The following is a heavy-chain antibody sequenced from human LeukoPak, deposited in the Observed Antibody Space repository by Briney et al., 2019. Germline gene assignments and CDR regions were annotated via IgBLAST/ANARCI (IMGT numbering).Heavy chain of an antibody. CDR3: ASGLHSSSSPLGNWFDP. J-gene: IGHJ5*02. V-gene: IGHV4-4*09. Sequence: SETLSLTCTVSGDSISSHYWSWLRQPPGKGLEWIGYIHTSGRINYNPSLKSRVTISVDTSKNQFSLKLSSVTAADTAVYYCASGLHSSSSPLGNWFDPWGQGTLVTVSS. D-gene: IGHD6-13*01. CDR1: GDSISSHY. CDR2: IHTSGRI.